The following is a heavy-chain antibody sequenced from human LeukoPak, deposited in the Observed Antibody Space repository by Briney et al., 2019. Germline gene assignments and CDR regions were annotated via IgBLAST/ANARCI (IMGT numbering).Heavy chain of an antibody. CDR3: ARDGFDFWSGYPTTVDY. V-gene: IGHV3-48*01. CDR2: ISSSSNTI. Sequence: GGSLRLSCVASGFTFRSYSMNWVRQSPGKGLEWVSYISSSSNTIYYADSVKGRFTISRDNANNSLYLQMNSLRAEDTAVYYCARDGFDFWSGYPTTVDYWGQGTLVTVSS. CDR1: GFTFRSYS. J-gene: IGHJ4*02. D-gene: IGHD3-3*01.